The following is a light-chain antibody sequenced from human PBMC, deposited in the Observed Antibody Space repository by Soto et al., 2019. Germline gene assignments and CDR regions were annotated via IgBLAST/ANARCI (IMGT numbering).Light chain of an antibody. CDR3: LHHDSYPLS. Sequence: DIQMTQSPSFLFASVGDRVTITCRASQGIGNDLGWYQQKPGKAPRRLIYATSSLHSGVPSRFSGSGSGTVFTLTLSSLQPEDFASYYCLHHDSYPLSFGGGTKVEIK. CDR2: ATS. CDR1: QGIGND. V-gene: IGKV1-17*01. J-gene: IGKJ4*01.